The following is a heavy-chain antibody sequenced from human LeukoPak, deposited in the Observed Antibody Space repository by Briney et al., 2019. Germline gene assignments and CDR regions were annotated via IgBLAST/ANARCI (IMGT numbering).Heavy chain of an antibody. CDR2: IWYDGSNK. CDR3: ASSSGGLNYYDSSGYYSSGDY. D-gene: IGHD3-22*01. CDR1: GFTFSSYG. V-gene: IGHV3-33*01. J-gene: IGHJ4*02. Sequence: GRSLRLSCAASGFTFSSYGMHWVRQAPGKGLEWVAVIWYDGSNKYYADSVKGRFTISRDNSKNTLYLQMNSLRAEDTAVYYCASSSGGLNYYDSSGYYSSGDYWGQGTLVTVSS.